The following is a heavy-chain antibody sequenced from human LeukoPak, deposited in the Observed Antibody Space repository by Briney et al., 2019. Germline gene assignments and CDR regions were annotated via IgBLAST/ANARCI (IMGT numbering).Heavy chain of an antibody. CDR3: AKGTRSSSWVFDY. CDR1: GFTFSSYA. V-gene: IGHV3-23*01. D-gene: IGHD6-13*01. CDR2: ISGSGGST. Sequence: AGGSLRLSCAASGFTFSSYAMSWVRQAPGKGLEWVSAISGSGGSTYYADSVKGRFTISRDSSKDTLYLQMNSLRAEDTAVYYCAKGTRSSSWVFDYWGQGTLVTVSS. J-gene: IGHJ4*02.